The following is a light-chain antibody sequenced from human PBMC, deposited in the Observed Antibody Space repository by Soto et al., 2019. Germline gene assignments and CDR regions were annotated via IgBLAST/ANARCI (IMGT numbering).Light chain of an antibody. CDR1: QSVLYSSNNRYY. CDR2: WAS. Sequence: DIVMTQSPDSLAVSLGERATINCKSSQSVLYSSNNRYYLAWYQQKPGQPPKLLIYWASTRESGVPDRFSSSGSGTDLALTVRSLQAEDVAVYYCQQYYSTLRTFGQGTKLEIK. J-gene: IGKJ1*01. CDR3: QQYYSTLRT. V-gene: IGKV4-1*01.